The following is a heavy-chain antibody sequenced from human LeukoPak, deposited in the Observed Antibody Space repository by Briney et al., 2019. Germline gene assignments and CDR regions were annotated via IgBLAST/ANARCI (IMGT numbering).Heavy chain of an antibody. V-gene: IGHV3-30*03. CDR3: ARDEGGIAARAAETNYYYYYYMDV. J-gene: IGHJ6*03. CDR2: ISYDGSNK. CDR1: GFTVSRYS. Sequence: GGSLRLSCAVSGFTVSRYSMNWVRQAPGKGLEWVAVISYDGSNKYYADSVKGRFTISRDNSKNTLYLQMNSLRAEDTAVYYCARDEGGIAARAAETNYYYYYYMDVWGKGTTVTVSS. D-gene: IGHD6-6*01.